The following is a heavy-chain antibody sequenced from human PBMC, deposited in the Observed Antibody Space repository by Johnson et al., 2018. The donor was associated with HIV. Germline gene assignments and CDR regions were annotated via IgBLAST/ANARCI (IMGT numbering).Heavy chain of an antibody. Sequence: VQLVESGGGLVQPGGSLRLSCVASGFTFSNYAMSWVRQAPGKGLEWVSVIYSGGSTYYADSVKGRFSISRDNAKNSLYLQMNSLRAEDTALYYCARYFGVVIYDAFDIWGQGTMVTVSS. J-gene: IGHJ3*02. CDR1: GFTFSNYA. V-gene: IGHV3-23*03. D-gene: IGHD3-3*01. CDR2: IYSGGST. CDR3: ARYFGVVIYDAFDI.